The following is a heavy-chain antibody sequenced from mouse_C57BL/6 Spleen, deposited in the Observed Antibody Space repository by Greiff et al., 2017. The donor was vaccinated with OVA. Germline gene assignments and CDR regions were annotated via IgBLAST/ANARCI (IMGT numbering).Heavy chain of an antibody. CDR3: ITTVVAPYWYFDV. J-gene: IGHJ1*03. CDR2: IYPGSGST. V-gene: IGHV1-55*01. CDR1: GYTFTSYW. Sequence: VKLQQPGAELVKPGASVKMSCKASGYTFTSYWITWVKQRPGQGLEWIGDIYPGSGSTNYNEKFKSKATLTVDTSSSTAYMQLSSLTSEDSAVYYCITTVVAPYWYFDVWGTGTTVTVSS. D-gene: IGHD1-1*01.